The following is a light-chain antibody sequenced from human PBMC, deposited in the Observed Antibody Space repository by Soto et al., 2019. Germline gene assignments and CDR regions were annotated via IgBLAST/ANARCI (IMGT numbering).Light chain of an antibody. Sequence: QSVLTQPPSVSGAPGQRVTISCTGSSSNIGAGYDVHWYQQLPGTAPKLLIHGNRNRPSGVPDRFSGSKSGTSASLAITGLQAEDEADYYCQSYDSSLSGSVFGGGTQLT. CDR3: QSYDSSLSGSV. CDR1: SSNIGAGYD. CDR2: GNR. V-gene: IGLV1-40*01. J-gene: IGLJ2*01.